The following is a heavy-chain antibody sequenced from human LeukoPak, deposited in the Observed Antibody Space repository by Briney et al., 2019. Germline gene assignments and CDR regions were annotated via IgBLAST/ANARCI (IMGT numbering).Heavy chain of an antibody. D-gene: IGHD5-18*01. CDR2: ISPARTSK. CDR3: ARVPVGQYSYDS. V-gene: IGHV3-30*07. Sequence: GSLRLSCVGSKFIFIDSPMQWVRQPPGKGLQWVAVISPARTSKSYADSVKGRFTISRDNAKNTLYLQMNTLRAEDTAVYYCARVPVGQYSYDSWGQGSLVTVSS. J-gene: IGHJ5*02. CDR1: KFIFIDSP.